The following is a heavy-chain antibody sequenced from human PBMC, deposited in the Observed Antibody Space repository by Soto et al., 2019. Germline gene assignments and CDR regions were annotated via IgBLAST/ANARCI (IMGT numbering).Heavy chain of an antibody. V-gene: IGHV3-73*01. Sequence: EVQLVESGGGLVQPGGSMRLSCAASGFSFSVSSMHWVRQASGKGLEWLGRIRSKASNYATTYSESVRGWFIISRDDSQDTMFLQMNSLRTEDTAMYYCAIEAAGFGHWGQGTLVTVSS. CDR1: GFSFSVSS. J-gene: IGHJ4*02. D-gene: IGHD6-13*01. CDR3: AIEAAGFGH. CDR2: IRSKASNYAT.